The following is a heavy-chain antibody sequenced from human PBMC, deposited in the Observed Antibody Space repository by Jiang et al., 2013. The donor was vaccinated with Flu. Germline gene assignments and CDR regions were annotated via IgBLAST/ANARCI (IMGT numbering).Heavy chain of an antibody. D-gene: IGHD5-24*01. CDR2: IYYSGST. CDR3: ARARKRWLQFVAADAFDI. V-gene: IGHV4-59*01. J-gene: IGHJ3*02. Sequence: WIRQPPGKGLEWIGYIYYSGSTNYNPSLKSRVTISVDTSKNQFSLKLSSVTAADTAVYYCARARKRWLQFVAADAFDIWGQGTMVTVSS.